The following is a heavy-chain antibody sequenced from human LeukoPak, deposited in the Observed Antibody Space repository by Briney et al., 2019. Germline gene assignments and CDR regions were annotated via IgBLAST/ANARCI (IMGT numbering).Heavy chain of an antibody. Sequence: MPGGSLRLSCAASGFTFSDYYMSWIRQAPGKGLEWVSYISSSGSTIYYADSVKGRFTFSRDNAKNSLYLQMNSLRAEDTAVYYCARDGAVAGTLGNKYYFDYWGQGTLVTVSS. CDR3: ARDGAVAGTLGNKYYFDY. V-gene: IGHV3-11*04. CDR1: GFTFSDYY. CDR2: ISSSGSTI. D-gene: IGHD6-19*01. J-gene: IGHJ4*02.